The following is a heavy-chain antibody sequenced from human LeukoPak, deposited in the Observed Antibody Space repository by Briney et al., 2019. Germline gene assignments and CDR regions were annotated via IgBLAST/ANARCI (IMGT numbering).Heavy chain of an antibody. J-gene: IGHJ3*02. Sequence: SETLSLTCAVYGGSFSGYYWSWIRQPPGKGLEWIGEINHSGSSNYNPSLKSRVTISVDRSKNQFSLKLSSVTAADTAVYYCAREGSKTESGAFDIWGQGTMVTVSS. CDR1: GGSFSGYY. CDR2: INHSGSS. CDR3: AREGSKTESGAFDI. D-gene: IGHD1-14*01. V-gene: IGHV4-34*01.